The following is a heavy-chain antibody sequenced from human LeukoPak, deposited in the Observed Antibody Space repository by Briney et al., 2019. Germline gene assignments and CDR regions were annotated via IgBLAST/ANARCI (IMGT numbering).Heavy chain of an antibody. CDR3: AGRLDYDSSGYRPQAFDI. V-gene: IGHV4-39*01. CDR1: GGSIYNSIYY. D-gene: IGHD3-22*01. Sequence: SETLSLTCTVSGGSIYNSIYYWGWIRQPPGKGLEWIGSIYYSGTSYYNPSLKSRVTISVDTSKNQFSLKLTSVTAADTAVYYCAGRLDYDSSGYRPQAFDIWGQGTMVTVSS. J-gene: IGHJ3*02. CDR2: IYYSGTS.